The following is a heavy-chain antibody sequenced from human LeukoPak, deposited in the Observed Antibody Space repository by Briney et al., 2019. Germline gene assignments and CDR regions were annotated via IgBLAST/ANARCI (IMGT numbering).Heavy chain of an antibody. CDR1: GFTVSSNY. V-gene: IGHV3-53*01. J-gene: IGHJ4*02. D-gene: IGHD3-16*01. CDR2: IYSIGTT. CDR3: ARDLADDYSLDY. Sequence: PGGSLRLPCAASGFTVSSNYMSWVRQAPGKGLEWVSVIYSIGTTFYADSVKGRFTISRDNAKNSLFLQMNSLRAEDTAVYYCARDLADDYSLDYWGQGTLVSVSS.